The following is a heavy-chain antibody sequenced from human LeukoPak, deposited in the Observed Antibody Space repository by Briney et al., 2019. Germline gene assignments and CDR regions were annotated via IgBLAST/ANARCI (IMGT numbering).Heavy chain of an antibody. V-gene: IGHV4-59*01. J-gene: IGHJ3*02. CDR1: GGSISSYY. D-gene: IGHD2-15*01. Sequence: SETLSLTCTVPGGSISSYYWSWIRQPPGKGLEWIGYIYYSGSTNYNPSLKSRVTISVDTSKNQFSLKLSSVTAADTAVYYCARGRRRQIGYCSGGSCSWFAFDIWGQGTMVTVSS. CDR2: IYYSGST. CDR3: ARGRRRQIGYCSGGSCSWFAFDI.